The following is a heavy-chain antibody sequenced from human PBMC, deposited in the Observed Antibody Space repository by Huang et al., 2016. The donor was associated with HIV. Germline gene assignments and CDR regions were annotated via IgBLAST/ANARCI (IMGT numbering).Heavy chain of an antibody. J-gene: IGHJ3*02. CDR2: IYYSGST. V-gene: IGHV4-39*01. Sequence: QLQLQGSGPGLVKPSETLSLTCTVSGGSITSSSYYWGWIRQPPGKGLEWVGSIYYSGSTDYNPSLKSRVTVSVDTSKNQFSLKLSSVTAADTAVYDCARHFSYYDSSGYTPWDAFDIWGQGTMVTVSS. CDR1: GGSITSSSYY. D-gene: IGHD3-22*01. CDR3: ARHFSYYDSSGYTPWDAFDI.